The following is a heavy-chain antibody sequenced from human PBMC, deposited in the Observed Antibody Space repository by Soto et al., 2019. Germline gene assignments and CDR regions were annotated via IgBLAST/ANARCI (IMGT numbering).Heavy chain of an antibody. CDR1: GVSISGYY. J-gene: IGHJ5*02. CDR3: ARTPFP. V-gene: IGHV4-59*04. CDR2: IYHSGST. Sequence: SETLSLTCTVTGVSISGYYWSWVRQPPGKGLEWIGYIYHSGSTYYNPSLKSRVTMSVDRSKNQFSLKLSSVTAADTAVYYCARTPFPWGQGTLVTVSS. D-gene: IGHD2-15*01.